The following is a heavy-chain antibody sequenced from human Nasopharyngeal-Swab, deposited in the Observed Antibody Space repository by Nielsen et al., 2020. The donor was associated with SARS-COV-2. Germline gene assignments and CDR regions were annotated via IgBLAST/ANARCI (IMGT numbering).Heavy chain of an antibody. J-gene: IGHJ4*02. V-gene: IGHV5-51*01. CDR2: IYPGDSDT. Sequence: GESLKISCKGSGYGFTSYWNGWVRQMPGKGQEWMGIIYPGDSDTRYRPSFQGQVTISADKSITTAYLQWSSLKASDTAMYYCARDGQPAAGYSGYDYLRGLNYWGQGTLVTVSS. D-gene: IGHD5-12*01. CDR3: ARDGQPAAGYSGYDYLRGLNY. CDR1: GYGFTSYW.